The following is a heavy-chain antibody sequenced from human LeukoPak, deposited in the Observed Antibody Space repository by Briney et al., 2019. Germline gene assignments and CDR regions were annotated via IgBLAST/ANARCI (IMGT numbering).Heavy chain of an antibody. CDR1: GFTFSSFS. J-gene: IGHJ4*02. Sequence: PGGSLRLSCAASGFTFSSFSMNWVRQAPGKGLEWISYITATSSRTYYTDSVKGRFTISRDNSDNSLYLQMNSLRAEDTAIYYCVRDEKILGYSDGSPPFDYWGQGTLVTVSS. V-gene: IGHV3-48*04. CDR3: VRDEKILGYSDGSPPFDY. CDR2: ITATSSRT. D-gene: IGHD5-18*01.